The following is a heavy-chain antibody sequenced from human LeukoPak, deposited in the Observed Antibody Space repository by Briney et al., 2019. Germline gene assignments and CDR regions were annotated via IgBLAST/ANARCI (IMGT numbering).Heavy chain of an antibody. D-gene: IGHD3-3*01. J-gene: IGHJ4*02. CDR3: ARSNSQGWSGYSNFDY. Sequence: SETLSLTCTVSGGSISSGGYYWSWIRQPPGKGLEWIGYIYHSGSTYYNPSLKSRVTISVDRSKNQFSLKLSSVTAADTAVYYCARSNSQGWSGYSNFDYWGQGTLVTVSS. CDR2: IYHSGST. V-gene: IGHV4-30-2*01. CDR1: GGSISSGGYY.